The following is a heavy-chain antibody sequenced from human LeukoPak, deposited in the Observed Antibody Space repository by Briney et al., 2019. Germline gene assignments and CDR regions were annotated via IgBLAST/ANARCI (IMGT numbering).Heavy chain of an antibody. CDR3: AREYYYDSSGYLFDY. D-gene: IGHD3-22*01. CDR2: IIPIFGTA. Sequence: SVKVSCKASGGTFSSYAISWVRQAPGQGLEWMGGIIPIFGTANYTQKFQGRVTITADESTSTAYMELSSLRSEDTAVYYCAREYYYDSSGYLFDYWGQGTLVTVSS. V-gene: IGHV1-69*13. J-gene: IGHJ4*02. CDR1: GGTFSSYA.